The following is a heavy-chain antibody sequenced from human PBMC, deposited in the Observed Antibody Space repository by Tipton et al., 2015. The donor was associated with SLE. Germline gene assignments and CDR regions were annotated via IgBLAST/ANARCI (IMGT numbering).Heavy chain of an antibody. J-gene: IGHJ3*02. V-gene: IGHV4-38-2*02. Sequence: TLSLTCAVSGYSISSGYYWGWIRQPPGKGLEWIGYIYYSGSTNYNPTLKSRVTISVDTSKNQFSLKLSSVTAADTAVYYCARDGGEAAAGTGAFDIWGQGTMVTVSS. CDR1: GYSISSGYY. D-gene: IGHD6-13*01. CDR3: ARDGGEAAAGTGAFDI. CDR2: IYYSGST.